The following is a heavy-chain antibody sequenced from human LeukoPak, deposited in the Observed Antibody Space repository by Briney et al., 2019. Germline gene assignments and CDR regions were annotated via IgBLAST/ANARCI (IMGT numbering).Heavy chain of an antibody. CDR3: ARHRMDIVATRTPYYYMDV. CDR1: GYSFTSYW. CDR2: IYPGDSDT. D-gene: IGHD5-12*01. Sequence: HGESLKISCKGSGYSFTSYWIAWVRQMPGKGLEWMGIIYPGDSDTTYSPSFQGQVTISADKSISTAYLQWSSLKASDTAMYYCARHRMDIVATRTPYYYMDVWGKGTTVTISS. V-gene: IGHV5-51*01. J-gene: IGHJ6*03.